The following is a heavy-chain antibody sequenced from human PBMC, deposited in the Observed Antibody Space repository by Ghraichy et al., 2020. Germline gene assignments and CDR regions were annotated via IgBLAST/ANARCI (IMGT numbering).Heavy chain of an antibody. D-gene: IGHD3-10*01. V-gene: IGHV3-7*03. Sequence: GGSLRLSCAASGLTFSRYWMSWVRQAPGKGPEWVANIKQDGSEKYYVDSVKGRFTISRDNSQNTLYLQMNSLRAEDTAVYYCAKDQNSAMVRGIVNGMDVWGQGTTVTVSS. J-gene: IGHJ6*02. CDR1: GLTFSRYW. CDR3: AKDQNSAMVRGIVNGMDV. CDR2: IKQDGSEK.